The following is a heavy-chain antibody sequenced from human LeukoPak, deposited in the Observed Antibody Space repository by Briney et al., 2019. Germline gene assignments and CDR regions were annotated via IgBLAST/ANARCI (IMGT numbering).Heavy chain of an antibody. CDR2: ISWNSGSI. V-gene: IGHV3-9*03. Sequence: GGSLRLSCAASGFTFADYAMHRVRQAPGKGLEWVSGISWNSGSIGYADSVKGRFTISRDNAKNSLYLQMNSLRAEDMALYYCAKALGPYYYDSSGYLDYWGQGTLVTVSS. CDR1: GFTFADYA. CDR3: AKALGPYYYDSSGYLDY. J-gene: IGHJ4*02. D-gene: IGHD3-22*01.